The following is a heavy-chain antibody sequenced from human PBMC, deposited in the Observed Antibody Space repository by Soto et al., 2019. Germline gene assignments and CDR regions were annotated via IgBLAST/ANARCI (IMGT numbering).Heavy chain of an antibody. V-gene: IGHV3-21*01. CDR1: GFTFSSYS. D-gene: IGHD3-3*01. J-gene: IGHJ4*02. CDR2: ISSSSSYI. Sequence: PGGSLRLSCAASGFTFSSYSMNWVRQAPGKGLEWVSSISSSSSYIYYADSVKGRFTISRDNAKNSLYLQMNSLRAEDTAVYYCARDLIFGVDPTFDYWGQGTLVTVSS. CDR3: ARDLIFGVDPTFDY.